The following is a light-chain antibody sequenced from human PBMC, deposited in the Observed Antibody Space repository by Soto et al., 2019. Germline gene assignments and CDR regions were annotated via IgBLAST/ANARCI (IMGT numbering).Light chain of an antibody. V-gene: IGKV1-5*01. CDR1: DNIFTY. CDR2: DAS. CDR3: QHYTPYSGP. J-gene: IGKJ1*01. Sequence: IRMTQSPSTLSASVGDRVTVTCRASDNIFTYVAWYQHRAGGAPKLLIFDASTLQSGVPPRFSGGGSGTDFTLTINGLQPEDSASYYCQHYTPYSGPFGHGTYV.